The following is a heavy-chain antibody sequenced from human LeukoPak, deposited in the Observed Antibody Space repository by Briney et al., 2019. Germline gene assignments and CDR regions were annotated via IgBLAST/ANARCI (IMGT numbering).Heavy chain of an antibody. J-gene: IGHJ3*02. CDR3: ARRRIVGAKPAFDI. Sequence: SETLSLTCAAYGGSFSSYYWSWIRQSPGKGLEWIGEINHSGAADYNPSLKSRVTISIDTSKNQFSLKLSSVTDADTAVYYCARRRIVGAKPAFDIWGQGTMVTVSS. V-gene: IGHV4-34*01. D-gene: IGHD1-26*01. CDR1: GGSFSSYY. CDR2: INHSGAA.